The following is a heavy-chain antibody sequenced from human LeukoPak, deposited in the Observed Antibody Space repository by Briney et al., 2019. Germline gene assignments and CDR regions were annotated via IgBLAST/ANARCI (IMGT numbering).Heavy chain of an antibody. Sequence: GGSLRLSCAASGFTFSSCWMSWVRQAPGKGLEWVANIKQDGREKYYVDSVKGRFTISRDNAKNSLYLQMNSLRAEDTAVYYCARGRRITIFGVVIIRDFRQYYFDYWGQGTLVTVSS. CDR2: IKQDGREK. CDR3: ARGRRITIFGVVIIRDFRQYYFDY. CDR1: GFTFSSCW. D-gene: IGHD3-3*01. J-gene: IGHJ4*02. V-gene: IGHV3-7*01.